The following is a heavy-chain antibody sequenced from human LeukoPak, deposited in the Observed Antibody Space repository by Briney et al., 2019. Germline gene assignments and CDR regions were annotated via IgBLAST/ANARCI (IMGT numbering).Heavy chain of an antibody. CDR1: GGSISSYY. Sequence: PSETLSLTCTVSGGSISSYYWSWIRQTAGKGLEWIGRIYTSGSTNYNPSLKSRVTISVDTSKNQFSLKLSSVTAADTAVYYCAREGDGYNSFYYFDYWGQGTLVTVSS. V-gene: IGHV4-4*07. CDR2: IYTSGST. J-gene: IGHJ4*02. D-gene: IGHD5-24*01. CDR3: AREGDGYNSFYYFDY.